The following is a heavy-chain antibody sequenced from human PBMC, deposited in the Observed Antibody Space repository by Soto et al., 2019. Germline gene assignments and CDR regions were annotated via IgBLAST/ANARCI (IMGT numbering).Heavy chain of an antibody. D-gene: IGHD3-10*01. CDR2: ISRDGNNK. V-gene: IGHV3-30-3*01. CDR1: GFTVNRHA. Sequence: QVQLVASGGGVVHLGRSLTLSCAASGFTVNRHAIHWVRQSPGKGLEWVTVISRDGNNKYSADSVKGRFTISRDNAKNTVILQMISLRCEDTAIYYCARSRSGAVADSFDYWGQGTPVTVSS. J-gene: IGHJ4*02. CDR3: ARSRSGAVADSFDY.